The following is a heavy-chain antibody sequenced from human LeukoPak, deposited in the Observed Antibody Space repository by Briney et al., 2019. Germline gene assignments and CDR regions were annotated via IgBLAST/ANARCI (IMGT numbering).Heavy chain of an antibody. CDR1: GFTFSSYA. Sequence: GGSLRLSCAASGFTFSSYAMSWVRQAPGKGLEWGSAISGSGGSTYYADSVKGGFTTSSDNSKNTLYLQRNSLSADDTAVYYCAKFLYSYGYPPWGQGTLVTVSS. CDR2: ISGSGGST. V-gene: IGHV3-23*01. D-gene: IGHD5-18*01. CDR3: AKFLYSYGYPP. J-gene: IGHJ5*02.